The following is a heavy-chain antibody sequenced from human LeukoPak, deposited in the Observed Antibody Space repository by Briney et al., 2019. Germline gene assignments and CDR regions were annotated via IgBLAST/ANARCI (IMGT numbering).Heavy chain of an antibody. CDR1: GFTFSTYW. D-gene: IGHD2-8*01. CDR2: INQDGSQK. Sequence: GGSLRLSCAASGFTFSTYWMSWVRQAAGKGLEWVASINQDGSQKRYVDSVQGRFTISRDNTKKSLFLQMNSLTAEDTAVYYCARLKDDVTKLDYWGQGTLVTVSS. CDR3: ARLKDDVTKLDY. V-gene: IGHV3-7*01. J-gene: IGHJ4*02.